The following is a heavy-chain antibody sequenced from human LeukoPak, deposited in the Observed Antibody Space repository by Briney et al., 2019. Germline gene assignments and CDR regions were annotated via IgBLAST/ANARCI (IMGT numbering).Heavy chain of an antibody. CDR1: GFTFSDYY. CDR3: ARGVGARTPDAFDI. J-gene: IGHJ3*02. Sequence: GGSLRLSCAASGFTFSDYYMSWIRQAPGKGLEWVSYISSSSSNTNYADSVKGRFTISRDNAKNSLYLQMNSLRAEDTAVYYCARGVGARTPDAFDIWGQGTMVTVSS. V-gene: IGHV3-11*06. CDR2: ISSSSSNT. D-gene: IGHD1-26*01.